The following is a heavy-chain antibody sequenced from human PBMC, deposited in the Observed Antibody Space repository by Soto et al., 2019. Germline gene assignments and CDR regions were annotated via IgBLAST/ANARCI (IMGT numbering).Heavy chain of an antibody. CDR2: IYYSGST. V-gene: IGHV4-31*03. CDR1: GGSISSGGYY. J-gene: IGHJ4*02. Sequence: QVQLQDSGPGLVKPSQTLSLTCTVSGGSISSGGYYWSWIRQHPGKGLEWIGSIYYSGSTYNNPSLKVRVTISVDTSKYQFSLKLSSVTAADTAVYYCARRYGGNFDYWGQGTLVTVSS. D-gene: IGHD2-15*01. CDR3: ARRYGGNFDY.